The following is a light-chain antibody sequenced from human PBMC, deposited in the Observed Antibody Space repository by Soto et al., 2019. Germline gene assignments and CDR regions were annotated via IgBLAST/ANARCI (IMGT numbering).Light chain of an antibody. J-gene: IGKJ1*01. CDR1: QDISNY. CDR3: QQYNSFSVT. V-gene: IGKV1-5*01. CDR2: DAS. Sequence: DIQMTQSPSSLSASVGDRVTITCQASQDISNYLNWYQQKPGKAPKLLIYDASSLESGVPSRFSGSGSGTEFTLTISSLQPDDFATYYCQQYNSFSVTLGQGTKVDIK.